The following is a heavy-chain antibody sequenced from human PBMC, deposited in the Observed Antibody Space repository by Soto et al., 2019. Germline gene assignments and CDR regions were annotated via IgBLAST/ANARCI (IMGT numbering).Heavy chain of an antibody. CDR3: ARYIRGAN. CDR1: GFTFTDHY. J-gene: IGHJ4*02. D-gene: IGHD3-10*01. V-gene: IGHV3-11*01. Sequence: QVQLVESGGGLVKPGGSLRLSCTASGFTFTDHYMTWIRQAPGKGLEWVSYINSGGSNIYYAGSVRGRFTISRDNAKNSVYLQMSSLRAEDTAIYYCARYIRGANWGQGTLVIVSS. CDR2: INSGGSNI.